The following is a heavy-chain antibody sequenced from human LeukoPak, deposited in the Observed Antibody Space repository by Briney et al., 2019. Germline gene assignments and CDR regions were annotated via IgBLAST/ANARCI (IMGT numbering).Heavy chain of an antibody. J-gene: IGHJ4*02. CDR3: AKDSTYYDFWSGYSTRLDYFDY. Sequence: GGSLRLSCEASGVTFNSYAMSWVRQAPGKGLEWVSAISGSGGSTYYADSVKGRFTISRDNSKNTLYLQMNSLRAEDTAVYYCAKDSTYYDFWSGYSTRLDYFDYWGQGTLVTVSS. V-gene: IGHV3-23*01. D-gene: IGHD3-3*01. CDR2: ISGSGGST. CDR1: GVTFNSYA.